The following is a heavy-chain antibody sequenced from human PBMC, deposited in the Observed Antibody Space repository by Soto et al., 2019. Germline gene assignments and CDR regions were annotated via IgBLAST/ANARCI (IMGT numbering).Heavy chain of an antibody. CDR3: ARDGGLGDGYTSVEV. Sequence: SVKVSCKASGGTFSSYAISWVRQAPGQGLEWMGGIIPIFGTANYAQKFQGRVTITADESTSTAYMELSSLRSEDTAVYYCARDGGLGDGYTSVEVWGQGTTVTVSS. V-gene: IGHV1-69*13. CDR1: GGTFSSYA. CDR2: IIPIFGTA. D-gene: IGHD5-12*01. J-gene: IGHJ6*02.